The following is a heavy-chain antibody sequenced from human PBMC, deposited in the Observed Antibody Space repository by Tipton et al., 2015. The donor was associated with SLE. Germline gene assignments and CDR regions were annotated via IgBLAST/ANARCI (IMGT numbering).Heavy chain of an antibody. D-gene: IGHD1-1*01. CDR2: IYFSGRS. J-gene: IGHJ3*02. CDR3: ARDADGRRAFHI. Sequence: TLSLTCTVSGGSLSDHYWIWVRQPPGKGLEWLGYIYFSGRSNYNPSLKSRVAISVDTAKNQFSLRLSSVTAADTAVYYCARDADGRRAFHIWGQGTMVAVSS. CDR1: GGSLSDHY. V-gene: IGHV4-59*11.